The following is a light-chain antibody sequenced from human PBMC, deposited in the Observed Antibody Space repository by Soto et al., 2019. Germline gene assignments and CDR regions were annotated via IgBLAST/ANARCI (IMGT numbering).Light chain of an antibody. CDR2: AAS. CDR3: QQYYSYPFA. V-gene: IGKV1-17*01. CDR1: QGIRSD. J-gene: IGKJ1*01. Sequence: DIQMTQSPSSLPAAVEDRVTITCRASQGIRSDLGWYQQKPGKAPKRLIYAASILQSGVPSRFSGSGSGTDFTLTISCLQSEDFATYYCQQYYSYPFAFGQGTKVDIK.